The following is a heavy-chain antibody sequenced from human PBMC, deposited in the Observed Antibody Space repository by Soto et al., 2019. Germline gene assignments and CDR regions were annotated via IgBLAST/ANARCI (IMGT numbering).Heavy chain of an antibody. V-gene: IGHV4-34*01. D-gene: IGHD3-10*01. CDR2: ISPSGTT. CDR1: GGSFSGYY. Sequence: QVQLQQWGAGLLKPSETLSLTCAVYGGSFSGYYWNWFRHPPGKGLEWIGEISPSGTTKYIPSLKSRVTISADTSKNQFSLKVTSVTAADTAVYYCVTSLWFGTQPEIWGQGALVTVSS. J-gene: IGHJ4*02. CDR3: VTSLWFGTQPEI.